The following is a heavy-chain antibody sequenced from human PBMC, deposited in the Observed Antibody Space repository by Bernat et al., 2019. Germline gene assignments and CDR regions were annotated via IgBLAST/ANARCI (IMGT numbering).Heavy chain of an antibody. J-gene: IGHJ6*03. Sequence: EVQLVESGGGFVQPVGSLRLSCAASGFTFSSYDIHLVRQATGKGLELVSAIGTAGDTYYPGSVKGRFTISRDNAKNSLYLQMNSLRAEDTAVYYCARYTPAPSLNYDFWSGYWGAYYYYYYMDVWGKGTTVNVSS. CDR2: IGTAGDT. V-gene: IGHV3-13*01. D-gene: IGHD3-3*01. CDR1: GFTFSSYD. CDR3: ARYTPAPSLNYDFWSGYWGAYYYYYYMDV.